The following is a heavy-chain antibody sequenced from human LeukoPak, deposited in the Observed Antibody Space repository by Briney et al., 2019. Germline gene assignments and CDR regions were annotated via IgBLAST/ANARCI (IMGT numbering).Heavy chain of an antibody. Sequence: SETLSLTCTVSGSSISSSSYYWGWIRQPPGMGLEWIGSIYYSGSTYYNPSLKSRVTISVDTSKNQFSLKLSSVTAADTAVYYCARGGYSGYDLGIGFDYWGQGTLLTVSS. CDR2: IYYSGST. J-gene: IGHJ4*02. CDR3: ARGGYSGYDLGIGFDY. D-gene: IGHD5-12*01. CDR1: GSSISSSSYY. V-gene: IGHV4-39*01.